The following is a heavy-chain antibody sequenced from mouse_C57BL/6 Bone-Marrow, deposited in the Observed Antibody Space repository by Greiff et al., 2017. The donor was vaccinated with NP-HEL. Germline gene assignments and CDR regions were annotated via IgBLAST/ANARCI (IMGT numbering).Heavy chain of an antibody. CDR3: AREYYGSSWYFDV. J-gene: IGHJ1*03. CDR1: GYTFTSYG. D-gene: IGHD1-1*01. CDR2: IYPRSGNT. V-gene: IGHV1-81*01. Sequence: QVQLQQSGAELARPGASVKLSCKASGYTFTSYGISWVKQRTGQGLEWIGEIYPRSGNTYYNEKFKGKATLTADKSSSTAYMELRSLTSEDSAVYFCAREYYGSSWYFDVWGTGTTVTVSS.